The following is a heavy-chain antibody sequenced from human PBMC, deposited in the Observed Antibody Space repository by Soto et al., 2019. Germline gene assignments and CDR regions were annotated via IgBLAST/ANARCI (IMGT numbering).Heavy chain of an antibody. D-gene: IGHD6-25*01. CDR1: GLTVSSNY. J-gene: IGHJ6*03. Sequence: GGSLRLSCAASGLTVSSNYMSWVRQAPGKGLEWVSVIYSGGSTYYADSVKGRFTISRHNSKNTLYLQMNSLRAEDTAVYYCERGDQSGYYYYMDVWGKGTTVTVSS. V-gene: IGHV3-53*04. CDR2: IYSGGST. CDR3: ERGDQSGYYYYMDV.